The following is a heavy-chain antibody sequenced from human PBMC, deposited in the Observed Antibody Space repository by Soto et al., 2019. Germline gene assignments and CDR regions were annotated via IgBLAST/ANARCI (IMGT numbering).Heavy chain of an antibody. J-gene: IGHJ6*02. CDR2: IWYDGSTK. D-gene: IGHD2-8*02. V-gene: IGHV3-33*01. CDR1: GFTFNTYG. CDR3: ARIDCTGDNCNPYYHYGMDV. Sequence: GWSLRLCCAASGFTFNTYGMHWFRQAPGKGLQWVAVIWYDGSTKYYADSVRGRFTVSRDNSKNTLYLQMNSLRDEDTAVYYCARIDCTGDNCNPYYHYGMDVWGQGTTVTVSS.